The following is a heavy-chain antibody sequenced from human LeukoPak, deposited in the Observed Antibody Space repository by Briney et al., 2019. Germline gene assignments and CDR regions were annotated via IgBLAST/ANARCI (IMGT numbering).Heavy chain of an antibody. CDR3: AGLYGSGSPSIYYYGMDV. Sequence: SQTLSLTCAVSGDSISSGGYSWNWIRQPPGKGLEWIGYIYHSGDTYNNPSLKSRVTISVDGSTNQFSLKLHSVTAADTAVYYCAGLYGSGSPSIYYYGMDVWGQGTTVTVSS. CDR2: IYHSGDT. CDR1: GDSISSGGYS. V-gene: IGHV4-30-2*01. D-gene: IGHD3-10*01. J-gene: IGHJ6*02.